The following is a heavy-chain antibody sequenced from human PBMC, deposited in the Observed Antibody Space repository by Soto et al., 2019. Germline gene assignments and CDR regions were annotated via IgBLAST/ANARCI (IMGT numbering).Heavy chain of an antibody. V-gene: IGHV4-59*01. CDR3: ARGTVTTQYLDY. D-gene: IGHD4-4*01. Sequence: SETLSLTCTVSGGSIRSYHWSWIRQPPGKGLEWIGYIYYTGSTNYNPSLKSRVTISVDTSKNQFSLDLTSVTAADTAVYYCARGTVTTQYLDYWGQGTLVTVSS. CDR1: GGSIRSYH. CDR2: IYYTGST. J-gene: IGHJ4*02.